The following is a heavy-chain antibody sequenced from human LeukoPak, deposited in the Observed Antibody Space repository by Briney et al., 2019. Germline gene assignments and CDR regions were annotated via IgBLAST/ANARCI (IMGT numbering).Heavy chain of an antibody. D-gene: IGHD2-15*01. V-gene: IGHV4-4*07. J-gene: IGHJ5*02. CDR3: ARHWSHSVAQFGRYYWFDP. Sequence: SETLSLTCTVSGGSISGYYWSWIRQPAGKGLEWIGHVHTSGRTNYNSSLMSRVTMSVDTSKNQFSLRLTSVTAADTAVYYCARHWSHSVAQFGRYYWFDPWGQGTLVTVSS. CDR1: GGSISGYY. CDR2: VHTSGRT.